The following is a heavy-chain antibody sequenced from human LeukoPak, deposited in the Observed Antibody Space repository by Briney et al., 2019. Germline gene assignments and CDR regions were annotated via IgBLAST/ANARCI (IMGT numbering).Heavy chain of an antibody. CDR1: GYTFTSYG. Sequence: ASVKVSCKASGYTFTSYGISWVRQAPGQGLEWIGWISAYNGNTNYAQKLQGRVTMTTDTSTSTAYVELRSLRSEDTAVYYCASELSRGDEGFDYWGQGTLVTVSS. J-gene: IGHJ4*02. CDR3: ASELSRGDEGFDY. D-gene: IGHD3-10*01. V-gene: IGHV1-18*01. CDR2: ISAYNGNT.